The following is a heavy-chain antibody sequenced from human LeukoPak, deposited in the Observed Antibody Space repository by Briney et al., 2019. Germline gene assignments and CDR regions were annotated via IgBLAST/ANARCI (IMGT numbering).Heavy chain of an antibody. J-gene: IGHJ4*02. CDR2: ISAYSGNT. CDR1: GYTFTSYG. Sequence: ASVKVSCKASGYTFTSYGISWVRQAPGQGLEWMAWISAYSGNTKYAQKIQGRVTMTTDTSTSTAYMELRSLGSDDTAVYYCARDAVSTVTAGGIDYWGQGTLVTASS. D-gene: IGHD2-21*02. V-gene: IGHV1-18*01. CDR3: ARDAVSTVTAGGIDY.